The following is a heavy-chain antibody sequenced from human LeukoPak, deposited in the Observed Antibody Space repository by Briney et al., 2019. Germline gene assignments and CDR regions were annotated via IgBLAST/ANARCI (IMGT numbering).Heavy chain of an antibody. CDR1: GGSISTYY. V-gene: IGHV4-59*01. D-gene: IGHD2-15*01. CDR2: IYYSGST. J-gene: IGHJ5*02. CDR3: ARGVVVVDESWGLFDP. Sequence: SETLSLTCTVSGGSISTYYWSWIRQPPGKGLEWIGYIYYSGSTNYNPSLKSRVTISVDTSKNQFSLKLSSVTAADTAVYYCARGVVVVDESWGLFDPWGQGTLVTVSS.